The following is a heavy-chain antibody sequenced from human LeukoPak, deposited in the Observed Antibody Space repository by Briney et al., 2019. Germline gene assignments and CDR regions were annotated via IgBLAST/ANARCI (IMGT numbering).Heavy chain of an antibody. D-gene: IGHD3-10*01. CDR3: ARVRAYYYYMDV. V-gene: IGHV4-59*01. CDR1: GFTFSNAW. J-gene: IGHJ6*03. Sequence: PGGSLRLSCAASGFTFSNAWMSWVRQAPGKGLEWIGYIYYSGSTNYNPSLKSRVTISVDTSKNQFSLKLSSVTAADTAVYYCARVRAYYYYMDVWGKGTTVTVSS. CDR2: IYYSGST.